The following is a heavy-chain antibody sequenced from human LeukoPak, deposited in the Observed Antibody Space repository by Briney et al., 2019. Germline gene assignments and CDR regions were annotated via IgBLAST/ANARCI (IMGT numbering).Heavy chain of an antibody. Sequence: GGSLRLSCAASGFTFSSYAMHWVRQAPGKGLEWVAVISYDGSNKYYADSVKGRFTISRDNSKNTLYLQMNSLRAEDTAVYYCAKTLLWFGELDYWGQGTLVTVSS. CDR2: ISYDGSNK. CDR1: GFTFSSYA. D-gene: IGHD3-10*01. J-gene: IGHJ4*02. V-gene: IGHV3-30-3*01. CDR3: AKTLLWFGELDY.